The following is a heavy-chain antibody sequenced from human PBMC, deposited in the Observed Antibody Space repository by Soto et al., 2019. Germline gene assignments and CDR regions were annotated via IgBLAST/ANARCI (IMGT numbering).Heavy chain of an antibody. CDR3: ARVGATGGYFFDY. CDR2: IYYSGST. CDR1: GGSISTYY. D-gene: IGHD1-26*01. J-gene: IGHJ4*02. V-gene: IGHV4-59*01. Sequence: SETLSLTCSVSGGSISTYYWSWIRQPPGKGLEWIGYIYYSGSTNYNPSLKSRVTISVDTSKNHFSLKLTSVTAADTAVYYCARVGATGGYFFDYWGQGTLVTVSS.